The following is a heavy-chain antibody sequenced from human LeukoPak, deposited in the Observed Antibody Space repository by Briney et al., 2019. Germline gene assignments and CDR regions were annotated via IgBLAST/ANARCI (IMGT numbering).Heavy chain of an antibody. J-gene: IGHJ6*03. CDR3: VRAGWRYYDSSGVRGHYYMDV. V-gene: IGHV4-34*01. CDR1: GGSLNGHY. D-gene: IGHD3-22*01. Sequence: SETLSLTCAVYGGSLNGHYWSWIRQPPGKGLEWIGEGSESGGTKFNPSLKSRVTISVDTSKNQFSLKLSSVTAADTAVYYCVRAGWRYYDSSGVRGHYYMDVWGKRTTVTVSS. CDR2: GSESGGT.